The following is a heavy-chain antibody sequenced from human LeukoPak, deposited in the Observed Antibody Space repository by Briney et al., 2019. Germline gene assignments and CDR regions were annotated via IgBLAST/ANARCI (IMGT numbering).Heavy chain of an antibody. Sequence: SETLSLTCSVSGDSIDSVSYCWGWIRQAPGKGPEWVASIDYSGRTFYNPSLRSRVTISVDTSNNDFSLNLTSVTAADTAVYYCATEFYDFLSGESWFDPWGQGALVTVS. J-gene: IGHJ5*02. CDR2: IDYSGRT. D-gene: IGHD3-9*01. V-gene: IGHV4-39*07. CDR1: GDSIDSVSYC. CDR3: ATEFYDFLSGESWFDP.